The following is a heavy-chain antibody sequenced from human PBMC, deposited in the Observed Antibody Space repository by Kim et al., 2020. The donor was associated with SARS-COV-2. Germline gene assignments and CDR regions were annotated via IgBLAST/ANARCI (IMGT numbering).Heavy chain of an antibody. J-gene: IGHJ4*01. CDR3: GTEYLRLPAFVDY. D-gene: IGHD3-3*02. Sequence: GGSLRLSCAASGFTVSSNPMTWVRQARGKGLEWVSIIYTSGTTADIDYSKGRFSTISDNATNTPLLHQRSLRVADTAAYYCGTEYLRLPAFVDY. CDR2: IYTSGTT. CDR1: GFTVSSNP. V-gene: IGHV3-53*01.